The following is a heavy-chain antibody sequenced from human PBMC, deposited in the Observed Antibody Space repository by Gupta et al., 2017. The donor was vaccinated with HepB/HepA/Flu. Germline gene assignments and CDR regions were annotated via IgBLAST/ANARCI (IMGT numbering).Heavy chain of an antibody. Sequence: EVQLLGSGGGLVQPGGSLRLSCAASGVTFRSYAMSWVRPAPGKGLEWVSGISSSGGNTNYADSVKGRFTISRDNSKNTLHLQMNSLRAEDTAVYYCAKFSSYSGRTFFQHWGQGTLVTVSS. V-gene: IGHV3-23*01. CDR3: AKFSSYSGRTFFQH. CDR1: GVTFRSYA. J-gene: IGHJ1*01. D-gene: IGHD1-26*01. CDR2: ISSSGGNT.